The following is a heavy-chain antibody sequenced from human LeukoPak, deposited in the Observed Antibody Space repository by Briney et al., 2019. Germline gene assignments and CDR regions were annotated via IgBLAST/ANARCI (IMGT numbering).Heavy chain of an antibody. CDR2: IYYSGST. Sequence: SETLSLTCTVSGGSISSSSYYWGWIRQPPGKGLGWIGSIYYSGSTYYNPSLKSRVTISVDTSKNQFSLKLSSVTAADTAVYYCARDYPRFFDYWGQGTLVTVSS. V-gene: IGHV4-39*07. D-gene: IGHD3-16*02. CDR1: GGSISSSSYY. J-gene: IGHJ4*02. CDR3: ARDYPRFFDY.